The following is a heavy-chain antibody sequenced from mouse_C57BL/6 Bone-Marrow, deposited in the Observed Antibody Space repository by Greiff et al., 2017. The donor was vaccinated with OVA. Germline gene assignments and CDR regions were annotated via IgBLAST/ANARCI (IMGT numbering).Heavy chain of an antibody. CDR1: GFTFSSYA. CDR2: ISDGGSYT. Sequence: EVQLVESGGGLVKPGGSLKLSCAASGFTFSSYAMSWVRQTPEKRLEWVATISDGGSYTYYPDNVKGRFTISRDNAKNNLYLQMSHLKSEDTAMYYCARDERIYYYGSSYYYFDYWGQGTTLTVSS. D-gene: IGHD1-1*01. CDR3: ARDERIYYYGSSYYYFDY. J-gene: IGHJ2*01. V-gene: IGHV5-4*01.